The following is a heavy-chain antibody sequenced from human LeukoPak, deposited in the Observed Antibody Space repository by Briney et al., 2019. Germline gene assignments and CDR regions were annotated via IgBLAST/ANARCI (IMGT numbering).Heavy chain of an antibody. D-gene: IGHD5-12*01. Sequence: ASVKVSCKASGYTFTSYYMHWVRQAPGQGLEWMGIINPSGGSTSYAQKFQGRVTMTRDMSTSRVYMELSSLRSEDTAVYYCARAARAYSGYEPYYYYYYMDVWGKGTTVTVSS. CDR3: ARAARAYSGYEPYYYYYYMDV. CDR1: GYTFTSYY. V-gene: IGHV1-46*01. CDR2: INPSGGST. J-gene: IGHJ6*03.